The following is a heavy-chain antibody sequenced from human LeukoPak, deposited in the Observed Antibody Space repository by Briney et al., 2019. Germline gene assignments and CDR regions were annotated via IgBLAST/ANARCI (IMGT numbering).Heavy chain of an antibody. CDR2: IYYSGST. Sequence: SETLSLTCTVSGVSISSYYWSWLRQPPGKGLEWIGYIYYSGSTNYNPSLKSRVTISVDTSKNQFSLKLSSVTAADTAVYYCARGYCSGGSCYWRHAFDIWGQGTMVTVSS. CDR1: GVSISSYY. V-gene: IGHV4-59*08. CDR3: ARGYCSGGSCYWRHAFDI. D-gene: IGHD2-15*01. J-gene: IGHJ3*02.